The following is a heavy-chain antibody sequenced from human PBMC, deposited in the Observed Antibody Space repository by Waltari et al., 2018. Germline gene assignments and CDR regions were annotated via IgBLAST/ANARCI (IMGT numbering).Heavy chain of an antibody. J-gene: IGHJ4*02. D-gene: IGHD2-21*02. CDR1: GFTFGTYW. CDR3: ARYVVVTAGDY. CDR2: ITGDGSGT. V-gene: IGHV3-74*03. Sequence: EVQLVESGGGLVQPGGSLRLSCEASGFTFGTYWMHWVRQAPGKGLGWVGRITGDGSGTTYAASVKGRFTISRDNVKNTLFLQMNSLRDEDTAVYYCARYVVVTAGDYWGQGALVTVSS.